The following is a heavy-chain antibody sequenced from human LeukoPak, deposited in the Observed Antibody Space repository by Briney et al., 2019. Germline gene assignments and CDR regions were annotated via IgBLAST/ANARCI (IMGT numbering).Heavy chain of an antibody. CDR3: ARDQGDYSSSSVSDY. Sequence: ASVKVSCKASGYTSTSYGISWVRQAPGQGLEWMGWIYAYNGNIDYAQKFQGRVTMTTDTSTSTAYMELRSLRSDDTAVYYCARDQGDYSSSSVSDYWGQGTLVTVSS. CDR1: GYTSTSYG. J-gene: IGHJ4*02. D-gene: IGHD6-6*01. V-gene: IGHV1-18*01. CDR2: IYAYNGNI.